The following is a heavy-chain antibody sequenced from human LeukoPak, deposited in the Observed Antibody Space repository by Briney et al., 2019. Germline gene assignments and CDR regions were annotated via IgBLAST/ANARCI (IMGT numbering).Heavy chain of an antibody. CDR2: ISTSGSSI. J-gene: IGHJ4*02. V-gene: IGHV3-48*03. Sequence: PGGSLRLSCAASGFTFSSYEMNWVRQAPGKGLEWISYISTSGSSINYADSVKGRCTISRDHAKNSLYLQMNSLRAEDTAVYYCARTDSGWYSPPGYWGQGTLVTVSS. CDR3: ARTDSGWYSPPGY. CDR1: GFTFSSYE. D-gene: IGHD6-19*01.